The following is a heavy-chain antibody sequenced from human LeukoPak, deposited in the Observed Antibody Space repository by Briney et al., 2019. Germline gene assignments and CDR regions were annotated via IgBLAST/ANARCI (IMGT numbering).Heavy chain of an antibody. D-gene: IGHD1-1*01. CDR3: ASGWGTDYYFDY. Sequence: GGSLRLSCAASGFTFSRYAMSWVRQAPGKGLEWVSAISGSGGSTYYADSVKGRFTISRDNSKNTLYLQMNSLRAEDTAVYYCASGWGTDYYFDYWGQGTLVTVSS. CDR2: ISGSGGST. V-gene: IGHV3-23*01. J-gene: IGHJ4*02. CDR1: GFTFSRYA.